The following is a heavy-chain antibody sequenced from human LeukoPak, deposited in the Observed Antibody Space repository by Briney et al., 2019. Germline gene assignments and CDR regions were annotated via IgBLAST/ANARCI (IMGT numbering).Heavy chain of an antibody. V-gene: IGHV3-48*02. J-gene: IGHJ4*02. CDR1: GFTFSSYS. CDR2: ISRSSST. CDR3: ARGFEIFDY. Sequence: GGSLGLSCAASGFTFSSYSLNWVRQAPGKGLEWVSYISRSSSTIYADSVKGRFTISRDNANNSLYLQMNSLRDDDTAVYYCARGFEIFDYWGREPWSPSPQ. D-gene: IGHD3-9*01.